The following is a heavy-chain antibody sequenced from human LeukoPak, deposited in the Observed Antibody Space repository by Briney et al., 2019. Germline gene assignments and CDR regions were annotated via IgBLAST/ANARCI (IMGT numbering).Heavy chain of an antibody. Sequence: GGSLRLSCAASGFTFSSYSMNWVRQAPGKGLEWVSSISSSSSYIYYADSVKGRLTISRDNAKNSLYLQMNSLRAEDTAVYYCARVGNSGYDFDYWGQGTLVTVSS. CDR1: GFTFSSYS. J-gene: IGHJ4*02. D-gene: IGHD5-12*01. CDR2: ISSSSSYI. V-gene: IGHV3-21*01. CDR3: ARVGNSGYDFDY.